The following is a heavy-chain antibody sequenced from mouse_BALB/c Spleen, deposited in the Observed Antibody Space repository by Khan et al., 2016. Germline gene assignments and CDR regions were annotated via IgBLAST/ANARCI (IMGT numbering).Heavy chain of an antibody. CDR3: ARAWYSMGY. CDR2: ILPGSDST. Sequence: QVQLQQSGAELMKPGASVKISCKATGYTFSNYWIEWVKQRPGHGLEWIGEILPGSDSTNYNEKFKGKATFTADTSSNTAYMQLSSLPSEDTAVYYCARAWYSMGYWGQGPSVTVSS. V-gene: IGHV1-9*01. CDR1: GYTFSNYW. J-gene: IGHJ4*01.